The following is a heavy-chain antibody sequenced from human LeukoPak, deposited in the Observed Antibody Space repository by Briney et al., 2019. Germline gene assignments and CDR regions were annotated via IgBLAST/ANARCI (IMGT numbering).Heavy chain of an antibody. D-gene: IGHD2-21*01. CDR1: GFTFSSYG. CDR2: ISYDGSNK. Sequence: GGSLRLSCAASGFTFSSYGMHWVGQAPGKGLEWVAVISYDGSNKYYADSVKGRFTISRDNSKNTLYLQMNSLRAEDTAVYYCAKDPYSSYYYYFYLDVWGKGTTVTVSS. J-gene: IGHJ6*03. CDR3: AKDPYSSYYYYFYLDV. V-gene: IGHV3-30*18.